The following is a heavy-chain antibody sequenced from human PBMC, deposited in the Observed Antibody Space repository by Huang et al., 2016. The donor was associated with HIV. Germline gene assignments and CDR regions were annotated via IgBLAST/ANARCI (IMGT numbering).Heavy chain of an antibody. CDR1: GGSISSSSYS. CDR2: LYYSGNT. CDR3: ARHGRVAGHYYNNMDV. V-gene: IGHV4-39*01. Sequence: LQLQESGPGLVKSSETLSLICTVSGGSISSSSYSWGWIRQPPGKGPEWIGSLYYSGNTYYNPPLKSRVTISVDTSKNQFSLKVNSVTAADTAVYYCARHGRVAGHYYNNMDVWGRGTTVTVSS. J-gene: IGHJ6*02. D-gene: IGHD6-19*01.